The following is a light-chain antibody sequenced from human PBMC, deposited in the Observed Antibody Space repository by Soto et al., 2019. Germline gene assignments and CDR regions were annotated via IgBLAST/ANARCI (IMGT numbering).Light chain of an antibody. CDR1: SSNIGSNT. Sequence: QSVLTQPPSASGTPGQRVTISCSGSSSNIGSNTVNWYQQLPGTAPKLLIYSNNQRPSGVPDRFSGSKSGTSASLAISGLQSGDEADYYCAAWDDSLNAYVFGTGTKVTV. CDR3: AAWDDSLNAYV. V-gene: IGLV1-44*01. CDR2: SNN. J-gene: IGLJ1*01.